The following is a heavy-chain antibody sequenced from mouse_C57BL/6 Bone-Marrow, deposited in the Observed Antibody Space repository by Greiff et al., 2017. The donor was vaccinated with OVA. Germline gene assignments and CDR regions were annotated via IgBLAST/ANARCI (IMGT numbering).Heavy chain of an antibody. CDR1: GYSITSGYY. J-gene: IGHJ4*01. Sequence: EVHLVESGPGLVKPSQSLSLTCSVTGYSITSGYYWNWIRQFPGNKLEWMGYISYDGSNNYNPSLKNRISITRDTSKNQFFLKLNSVTTEDTATYYCASDGYYGYYYAMDYWGQGTSVTVSS. CDR2: ISYDGSN. V-gene: IGHV3-6*01. D-gene: IGHD1-1*01. CDR3: ASDGYYGYYYAMDY.